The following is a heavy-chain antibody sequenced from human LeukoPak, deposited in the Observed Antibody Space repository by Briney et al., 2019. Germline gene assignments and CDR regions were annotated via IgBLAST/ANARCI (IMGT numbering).Heavy chain of an antibody. CDR1: GGSISSSSYY. Sequence: SETLSLTCTVSGGSISSSSYYWGWIRQPPGKGLEWIGSIYYSGSTYYNPSLKSRVTISVDTSKNQFSLKLSPVTAADTAVYYSARPSLDRFYYFDYWGQGTLVTVSS. D-gene: IGHD1-1*01. J-gene: IGHJ4*02. CDR3: ARPSLDRFYYFDY. V-gene: IGHV4-39*01. CDR2: IYYSGST.